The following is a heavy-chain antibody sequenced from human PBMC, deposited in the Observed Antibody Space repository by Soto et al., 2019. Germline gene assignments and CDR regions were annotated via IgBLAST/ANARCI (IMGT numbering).Heavy chain of an antibody. CDR3: ARGENWNYGTFDY. Sequence: NPSETLSLTCAVYGGAFSCYYWSWIRQPPGKGLEWIGEIHHSGSTNYNPSLKSRVTISVDTSKNQFSLKLSSVTAADTAVYYCARGENWNYGTFDYWGQGTLVTV. D-gene: IGHD1-7*01. CDR1: GGAFSCYY. V-gene: IGHV4-34*01. CDR2: IHHSGST. J-gene: IGHJ4*02.